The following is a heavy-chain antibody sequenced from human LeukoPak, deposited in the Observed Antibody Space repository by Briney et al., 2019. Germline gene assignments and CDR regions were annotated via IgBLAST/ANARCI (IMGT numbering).Heavy chain of an antibody. Sequence: GGSLRLSCAASGSTFSSYAMSWDRQAPGKGLEWVSAISGSGGSTYYADSVKGRFTISRDNSKNTLYLQMNSLRAEDTAVHYCAKDRAPGIAGYYFDYWGQGTLVTVSS. V-gene: IGHV3-23*01. CDR2: ISGSGGST. J-gene: IGHJ4*02. CDR3: AKDRAPGIAGYYFDY. CDR1: GSTFSSYA. D-gene: IGHD6-13*01.